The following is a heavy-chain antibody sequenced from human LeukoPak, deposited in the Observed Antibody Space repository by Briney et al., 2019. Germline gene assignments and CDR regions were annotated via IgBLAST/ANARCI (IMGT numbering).Heavy chain of an antibody. CDR1: GGSVSRGGYY. D-gene: IGHD1-26*01. CDR2: TSYSEGT. CDR3: ATADWESFYFDS. V-gene: IGHV4-31*03. J-gene: IGHJ4*02. Sequence: SETLSLTCTVSGGSVSRGGYYWNWIRQDTGKGLEWIGFTSYSEGTYYNPSLMSRITISVDRSQNQFSLKMRDVTAADTAVYFCATADWESFYFDSWGQGALVAVSS.